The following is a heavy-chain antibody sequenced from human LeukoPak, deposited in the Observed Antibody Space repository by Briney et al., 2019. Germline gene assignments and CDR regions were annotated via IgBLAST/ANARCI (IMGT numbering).Heavy chain of an antibody. V-gene: IGHV3-7*01. J-gene: IGHJ4*02. CDR2: INQDGSEK. CDR3: ARVQGSSGPGIFEY. D-gene: IGHD6-19*01. CDR1: GSTFSNYW. Sequence: QPGGSLRLSCAASGSTFSNYWMSWVRQAPGKGLEWVANINQDGSEKYYVDSVKGRFTISRDNARSSLYLQMNSLRVEDTAVYYCARVQGSSGPGIFEYWGQGTLVPVSS.